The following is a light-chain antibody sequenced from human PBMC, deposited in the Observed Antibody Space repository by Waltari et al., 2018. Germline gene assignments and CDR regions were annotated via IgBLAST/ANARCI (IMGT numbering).Light chain of an antibody. J-gene: IGLJ3*02. CDR2: RNN. CDR1: RSNIGSNY. Sequence: QSVLTQPPSASGTPGQRVTISCSGSRSNIGSNYVYRYQQLPGTAPKLLIYRNNKRPSGVPVRCAGSKSGTSASLAISGLRSEDEADYYCAAWDDSLSGRVFGGGTKVTVL. V-gene: IGLV1-47*01. CDR3: AAWDDSLSGRV.